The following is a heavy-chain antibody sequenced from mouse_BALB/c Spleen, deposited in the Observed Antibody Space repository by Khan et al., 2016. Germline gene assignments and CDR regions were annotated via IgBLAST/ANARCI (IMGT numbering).Heavy chain of an antibody. J-gene: IGHJ2*01. D-gene: IGHD1-1*01. CDR1: GYSITSGYA. V-gene: IGHV3-2*02. Sequence: EVQLQESGPGLVKPSQSLSLTCTVTGYSITSGYAWNWIRQFPGNKLEWMGYINYSGSTTYNPSLKSQISITRDTSKNQFFLQLKSVTTEDTATDYCARDYYGSSFFDYWGQGTTLTVSS. CDR2: INYSGST. CDR3: ARDYYGSSFFDY.